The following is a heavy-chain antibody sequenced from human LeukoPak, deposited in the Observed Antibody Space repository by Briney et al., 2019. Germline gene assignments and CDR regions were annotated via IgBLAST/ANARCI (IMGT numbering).Heavy chain of an antibody. CDR3: AKGPLTEVAGTTWDS. V-gene: IGHV3-23*01. D-gene: IGHD6-19*01. J-gene: IGHJ4*02. Sequence: HPGGSLRLSCAASGFTFTNYAMSWVRQSPGKGLEWVSAVSGSGGSTYYADSVKGRFTVSRDNSQITLYLQMNSLRAEDTAVYFCAKGPLTEVAGTTWDSWGRVTLVTVSS. CDR1: GFTFTNYA. CDR2: VSGSGGST.